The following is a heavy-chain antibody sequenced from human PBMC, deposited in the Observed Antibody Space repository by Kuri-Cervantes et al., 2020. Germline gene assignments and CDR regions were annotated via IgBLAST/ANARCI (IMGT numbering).Heavy chain of an antibody. CDR3: ARGQSDFHDSSGYYPTHYDS. CDR2: ISWNSGTI. Sequence: SLKISCAASGFTFDDYGMHWVRQISGKGLEWVSSISWNSGTIGYADSVKGRFTISRDNAKNSLYLQMNSLRAEDTAVYYCARGQSDFHDSSGYYPTHYDSWGQGTLVTSPQ. D-gene: IGHD3-22*01. V-gene: IGHV3-9*01. CDR1: GFTFDDYG. J-gene: IGHJ4*02.